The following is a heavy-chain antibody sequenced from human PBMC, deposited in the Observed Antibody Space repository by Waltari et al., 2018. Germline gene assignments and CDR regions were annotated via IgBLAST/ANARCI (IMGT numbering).Heavy chain of an antibody. D-gene: IGHD6-6*01. CDR3: ARGRSVYDY. Sequence: EVQLVESGGGLVQPGESLRLSCSASAFTFGVYEMNWVRQAPGKGLEGVSYIMARGSVIYYADSVKGRFTISRDNARNSLYLQLNSLTAEDTAIYYCARGRSVYDYWGQGTLVTVSS. J-gene: IGHJ4*02. CDR1: AFTFGVYE. V-gene: IGHV3-48*03. CDR2: IMARGSVI.